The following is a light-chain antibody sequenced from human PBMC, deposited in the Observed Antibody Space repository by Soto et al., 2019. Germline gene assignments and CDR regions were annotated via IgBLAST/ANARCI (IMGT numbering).Light chain of an antibody. CDR2: GAS. V-gene: IGKV3-15*01. CDR1: QSVSSN. Sequence: EIVMTQSPATMSVSPGERATLSCRASQSVSSNLAWYQHKPGQAPRLLIYGASTRATGIPARFSGSGSGTEFTRTISSLQSEDFEIDYCQQYNNWPFTFGQGTKLEIK. J-gene: IGKJ2*01. CDR3: QQYNNWPFT.